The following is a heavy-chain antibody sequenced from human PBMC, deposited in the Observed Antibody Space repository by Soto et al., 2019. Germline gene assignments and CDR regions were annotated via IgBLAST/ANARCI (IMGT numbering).Heavy chain of an antibody. D-gene: IGHD4-17*01. Sequence: EVQLVESGGDLVKPGGSLRLSCAASESTFANAWISWVRQAPGKGLEWVGRIKSKADGGTTDYAAPVKGRFTISRDESQNTLYLQMNSLKTEDTAVYYCTSLYYGHWGQGTLVTVSS. CDR3: TSLYYGH. CDR1: ESTFANAW. CDR2: IKSKADGGTT. V-gene: IGHV3-15*01. J-gene: IGHJ4*02.